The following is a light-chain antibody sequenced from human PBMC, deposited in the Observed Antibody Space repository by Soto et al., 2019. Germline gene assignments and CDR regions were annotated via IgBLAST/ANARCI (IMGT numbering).Light chain of an antibody. CDR2: AAS. CDR1: QGISNY. CDR3: QQSYSTPPIT. J-gene: IGKJ5*01. Sequence: DIQMTQSPSAMSASVGDRVTITFLSSQGISNYLAWFQQKPGKVPKRLIYAASSLQSGVPSRFSGSGSGTEFTLTISSLQPEDFATYYCQQSYSTPPITFGQGTRLEI. V-gene: IGKV1-17*03.